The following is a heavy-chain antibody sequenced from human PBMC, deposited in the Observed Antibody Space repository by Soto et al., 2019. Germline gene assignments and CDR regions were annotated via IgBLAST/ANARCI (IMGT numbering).Heavy chain of an antibody. J-gene: IGHJ5*02. CDR3: ARDLYCSGGSCYSGWFDP. CDR2: ITPNSGGT. CDR1: GYTFTGYY. Sequence: QVQLVQSGAEVKKPGASVKVSCKASGYTFTGYYMHWVRQAPGQGLEWMGWITPNSGGTNYAQKFKGWVTMTTYTSISTAYMELSRLRSDDTAVYYCARDLYCSGGSCYSGWFDPWGQGTLVTVSS. D-gene: IGHD2-15*01. V-gene: IGHV1-2*04.